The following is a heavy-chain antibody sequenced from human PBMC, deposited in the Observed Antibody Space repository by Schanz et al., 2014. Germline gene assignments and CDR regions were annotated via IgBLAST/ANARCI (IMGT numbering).Heavy chain of an antibody. V-gene: IGHV1-69*04. CDR2: IIPIVDIT. D-gene: IGHD3-3*01. CDR3: ARKGMPPIWSGYPYFFDF. Sequence: QVQLVQSGAEVRKPGSSVRVSCKASGGTFTSYAFSWVRQAPGQGLEWMGRIIPIVDITNYAQKFLGRVTITADKSTSTAYMELKSLRSADTAVYYCARKGMPPIWSGYPYFFDFWGQGTLVTVSS. CDR1: GGTFTSYA. J-gene: IGHJ4*02.